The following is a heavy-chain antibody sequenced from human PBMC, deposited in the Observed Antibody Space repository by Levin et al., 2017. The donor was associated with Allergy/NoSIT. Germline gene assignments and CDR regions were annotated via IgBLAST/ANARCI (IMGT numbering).Heavy chain of an antibody. V-gene: IGHV1-2*02. CDR3: ARVVVVGYSYGRRSNWFDP. D-gene: IGHD5-18*01. J-gene: IGHJ5*02. CDR2: INPNSGGT. Sequence: ASVKVSCKASGYTFTGYYMHWVRQAPGQGLEWMGWINPNSGGTNYAQKFQGRVTMTRDTSISTAYMELSRLRSDDTAVYYCARVVVVGYSYGRRSNWFDPWGQGTLVTVSS. CDR1: GYTFTGYY.